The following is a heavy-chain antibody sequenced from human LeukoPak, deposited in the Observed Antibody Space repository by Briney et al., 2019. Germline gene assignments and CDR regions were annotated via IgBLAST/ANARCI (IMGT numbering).Heavy chain of an antibody. D-gene: IGHD2-2*01. CDR1: GGTFISYA. Sequence: ASVKVSCKASGGTFISYAISWVRQAPGQGLEWMGGIIPIFGTANYAQKFQGRVTITADKSTSTAYMELSSLRSEDTAVYYCATYCSSTSCYVYFDYWGQGTLVTVSS. CDR2: IIPIFGTA. CDR3: ATYCSSTSCYVYFDY. V-gene: IGHV1-69*06. J-gene: IGHJ4*02.